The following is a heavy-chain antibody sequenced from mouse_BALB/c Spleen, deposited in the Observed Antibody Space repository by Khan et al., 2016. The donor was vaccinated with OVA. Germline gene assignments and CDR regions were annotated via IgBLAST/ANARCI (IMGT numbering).Heavy chain of an antibody. D-gene: IGHD2-14*01. V-gene: IGHV3-8*02. Sequence: VQLQQSGPSLVKPSQTLSLTCSVTGDSITSGYWRWIRKFPGNKLEYMGYMSYTGYTDYNPSFKSRLAITRHTSKNQYYLQLNSVTTEDTATYYCARSTYRYAFAYWGQGTLVTVSA. J-gene: IGHJ3*01. CDR3: ARSTYRYAFAY. CDR1: GDSITSGY. CDR2: MSYTGYT.